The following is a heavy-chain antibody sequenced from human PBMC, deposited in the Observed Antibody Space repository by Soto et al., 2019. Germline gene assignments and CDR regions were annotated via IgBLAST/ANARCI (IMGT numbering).Heavy chain of an antibody. V-gene: IGHV1-69*13. CDR1: GGTFSSYA. D-gene: IGHD3-16*01. CDR3: AREAPVGDYYYYGMDV. CDR2: IIPIFGTA. Sequence: GASVKVSCKASGGTFSSYAISWVRQAPGQGLEWMGGIIPIFGTANYAQKFQGRVTITADESTSTAYMELSSLRSEDTAVYYCAREAPVGDYYYYGMDVWGKGTTVTVS. J-gene: IGHJ6*04.